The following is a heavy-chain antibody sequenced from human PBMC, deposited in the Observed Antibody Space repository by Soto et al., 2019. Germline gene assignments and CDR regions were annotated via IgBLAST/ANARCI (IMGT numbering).Heavy chain of an antibody. Sequence: ASVKVSCKASGYTFTSYDINWVRQATGQGLEWMGWMNPNSGNTGYAQKFQGRVTMTRNTSISTAYMELSSLRSEDTAVYYCARLQDEYSNPRNAFDIWGQGTMVTVSS. CDR3: ARLQDEYSNPRNAFDI. CDR1: GYTFTSYD. J-gene: IGHJ3*02. D-gene: IGHD4-4*01. V-gene: IGHV1-8*01. CDR2: MNPNSGNT.